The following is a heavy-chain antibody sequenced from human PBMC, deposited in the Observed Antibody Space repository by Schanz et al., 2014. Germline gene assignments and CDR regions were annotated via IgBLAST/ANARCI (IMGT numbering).Heavy chain of an antibody. V-gene: IGHV3-23*01. CDR2: ISDDGVNT. CDR1: GFTFSTYA. Sequence: EEQLLESGGALVQPGGSLRLSCAASGFTFSTYAMSWVRQAPGRGLEWVSAISDDGVNTYYAASVRGRFTISRDNSKNTVYLQMNSLRSEDTAVYYCTRDRGALINHNDALDLWGQGTMVSVSS. D-gene: IGHD3-16*01. CDR3: TRDRGALINHNDALDL. J-gene: IGHJ3*01.